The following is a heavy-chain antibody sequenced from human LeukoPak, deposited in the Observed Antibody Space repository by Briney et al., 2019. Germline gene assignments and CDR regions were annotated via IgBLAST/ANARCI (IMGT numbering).Heavy chain of an antibody. Sequence: GGSLRLSCAASGFTFSSYWMSWVRQAPGKGLEWVANIKQDGSEKYYVDSVKGRFTISRDNAKNSLYLQMNSLRAEDTALYYCAKGYAPLAMLYYFDYWGQGTLVTVSS. D-gene: IGHD3-10*02. CDR2: IKQDGSEK. CDR3: AKGYAPLAMLYYFDY. CDR1: GFTFSSYW. V-gene: IGHV3-7*03. J-gene: IGHJ4*02.